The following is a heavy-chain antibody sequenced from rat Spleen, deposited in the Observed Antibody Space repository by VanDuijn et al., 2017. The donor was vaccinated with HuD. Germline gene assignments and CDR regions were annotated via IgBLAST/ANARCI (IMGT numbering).Heavy chain of an antibody. D-gene: IGHD1-9*01. CDR2: INSAGST. V-gene: IGHV3-3*01. CDR3: ARRHYGYTDYFDY. CDR1: VYSITSSYR. J-gene: IGHJ2*01. Sequence: EVQLQESGPGLVKPSQSLSLTCSVTVYSITSSYRWNWIRKFPGNKLEWMGYINSAGSTNYNPSLKSRISITRDTSKNQFFLQVNSVTTEDTATFYCARRHYGYTDYFDYWGQGVMVTVSS.